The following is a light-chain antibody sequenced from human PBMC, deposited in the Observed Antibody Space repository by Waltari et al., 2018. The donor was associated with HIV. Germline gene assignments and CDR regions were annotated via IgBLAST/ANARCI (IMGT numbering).Light chain of an antibody. CDR1: QSVYDY. CDR3: QQRSNWPLT. V-gene: IGKV3-11*01. CDR2: DTS. Sequence: EIVMTQSPATLYLSPGERATLSCRASQSVYDYVAWYQQKPGQAPRLLIYDTSNRATGVPARFSGSVSGTDLTLTIGSLEPEDFAVYYCQQRSNWPLTFGGGTQVEIK. J-gene: IGKJ4*01.